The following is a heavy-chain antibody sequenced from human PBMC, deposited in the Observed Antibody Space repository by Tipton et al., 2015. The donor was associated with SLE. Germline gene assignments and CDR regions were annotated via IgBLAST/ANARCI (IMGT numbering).Heavy chain of an antibody. CDR3: ARWGDFWIGYKD. J-gene: IGHJ4*02. V-gene: IGHV4-59*12. D-gene: IGHD3-3*01. CDR1: GGSLNNYY. Sequence: TLSLTCSVSGGSLNNYYWSWILQTPRKGLERIGTIFHRGTTNYNPSLKSRVTISVDTSKKQFSLKLSSVSAADTAVYYCARWGDFWIGYKDWGQGNLVPVSP. CDR2: IFHRGTT.